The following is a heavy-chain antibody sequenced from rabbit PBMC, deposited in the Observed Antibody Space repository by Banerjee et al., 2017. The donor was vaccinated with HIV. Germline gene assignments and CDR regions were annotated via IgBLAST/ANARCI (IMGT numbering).Heavy chain of an antibody. Sequence: QEQVVESGGGLVTLGGSLKLSCKASGIDFSHYGISWVRQVLGKGLEWIAYIYTGSGGTWYASWVNGRFTISRSTSLNTVDLKMTSLTAADTATYFCARGGISYFDLWGPGTLVTVS. CDR2: IYTGSGGT. J-gene: IGHJ4*01. V-gene: IGHV1S43*01. CDR3: ARGGISYFDL. D-gene: IGHD1-1*01. CDR1: GIDFSHYG.